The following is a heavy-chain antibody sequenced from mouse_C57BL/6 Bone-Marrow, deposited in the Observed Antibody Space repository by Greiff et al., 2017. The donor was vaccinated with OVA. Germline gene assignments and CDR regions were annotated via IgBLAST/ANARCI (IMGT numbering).Heavy chain of an antibody. CDR1: GYSITSGYY. D-gene: IGHD4-1*01. V-gene: IGHV3-6*01. CDR2: ISYDGSN. CDR3: ARNWGSYAMDC. J-gene: IGHJ4*01. Sequence: DVQLQESGPGLVKPSQSLSLTCSVTGYSITSGYYWYWIRQFPGNKLEWMGYISYDGSNNYNPTLKNRISITRDTSKNQFFLKLNSVTTEDTATYYCARNWGSYAMDCWGQGTSVTVSS.